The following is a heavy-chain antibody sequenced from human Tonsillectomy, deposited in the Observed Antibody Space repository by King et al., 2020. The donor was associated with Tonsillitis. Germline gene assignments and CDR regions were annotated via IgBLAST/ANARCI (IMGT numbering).Heavy chain of an antibody. CDR2: AFHSGST. CDR1: GGSIGSFY. D-gene: IGHD4-17*01. V-gene: IGHV4-59*01. J-gene: IGHJ4*02. CDR3: ARSPRGDFKPRYYFYK. Sequence: VQLQESGPGLLKPSETLSLTCSVSGGSIGSFYWSWIRQSPGRGLEWIGYAFHSGSTNFNPSLKNRVTISLDTSKNQVSLNLTSVTSADTAVYYCARSPRGDFKPRYYFYKWGQGTLVTVSS.